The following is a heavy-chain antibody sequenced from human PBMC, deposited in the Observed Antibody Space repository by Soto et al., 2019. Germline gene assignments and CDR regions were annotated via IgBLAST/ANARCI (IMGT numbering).Heavy chain of an antibody. V-gene: IGHV3-30-3*01. CDR3: ARGRTVRDHDDFDL. CDR1: GFTFSSYS. D-gene: IGHD2-21*01. J-gene: IGHJ4*02. CDR2: MSYDGNSK. Sequence: GGSLRLSCAASGFTFSSYSMHWVRQAPGKGLEWVAAMSYDGNSKYFADSVKGRFTISRDNSKNTLSLQMNSLGAEDSAVYYCARGRTVRDHDDFDLWGQGTLVTVSS.